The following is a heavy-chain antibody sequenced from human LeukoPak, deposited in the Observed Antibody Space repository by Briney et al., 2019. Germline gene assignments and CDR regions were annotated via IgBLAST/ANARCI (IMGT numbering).Heavy chain of an antibody. CDR1: GFTFSSYN. CDR2: ISSNRNYI. J-gene: IGHJ6*03. Sequence: PGGSLRLSCAASGFTFSSYNLNWVRQAPGKGLEWVSSISSNRNYIYYADSVKGRFTISRDNAKNSLYLQMNSLRAGDTAVYYCARGFGSSIPYSYYYYLDVWGKGTTVTVSS. D-gene: IGHD6-6*01. CDR3: ARGFGSSIPYSYYYYLDV. V-gene: IGHV3-21*01.